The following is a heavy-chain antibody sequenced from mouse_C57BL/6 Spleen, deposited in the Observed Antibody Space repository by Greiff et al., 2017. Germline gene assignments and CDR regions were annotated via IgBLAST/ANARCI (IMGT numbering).Heavy chain of an antibody. CDR2: INYDGSST. CDR1: GFTFSDYY. CDR3: SRESNRGYFDY. D-gene: IGHD2-5*01. V-gene: IGHV5-16*01. J-gene: IGHJ2*01. Sequence: EVKLVESEGGLVQPGSSMKLSCTASGFTFSDYYMAWVRQVPEKGLEWVANINYDGSSTYYLDSLKSRFIISRDNAKNILYLQMSSLKSEDTATYYCSRESNRGYFDYWGQGTTLTVSS.